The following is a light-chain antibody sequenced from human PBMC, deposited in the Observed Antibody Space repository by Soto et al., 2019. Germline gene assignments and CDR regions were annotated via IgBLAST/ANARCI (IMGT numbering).Light chain of an antibody. CDR3: QQYKYWWT. V-gene: IGKV1-5*01. CDR2: DAS. CDR1: EAVAKC. Sequence: EIQMTQSPSTLSASVGDTVSVTCRASEAVAKCLAWHQQKPGRAPEILISDASDLKSGVPSRFRGSGSGTDFPPTISGLQHDVAATYYYQQYKYWWTFGQGTKVELK. J-gene: IGKJ1*01.